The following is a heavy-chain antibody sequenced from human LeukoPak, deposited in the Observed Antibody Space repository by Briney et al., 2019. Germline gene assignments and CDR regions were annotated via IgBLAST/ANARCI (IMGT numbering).Heavy chain of an antibody. V-gene: IGHV3-30*03. CDR1: GFSFSDYN. CDR3: ARGARKGDDYGGFFDY. Sequence: GGSLRLSCAASGFSFSDYNIHWIRQAPGKGLEWVAVISYHGSNKDYADSVKGRFTISRDNSKNTLYLQMNSLRAEDTAVYYCARGARKGDDYGGFFDYWGQGTLVTVSS. J-gene: IGHJ4*02. D-gene: IGHD4-23*01. CDR2: ISYHGSNK.